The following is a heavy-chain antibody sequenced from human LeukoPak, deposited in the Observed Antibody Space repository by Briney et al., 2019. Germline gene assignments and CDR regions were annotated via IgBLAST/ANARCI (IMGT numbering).Heavy chain of an antibody. CDR2: IYYSGST. J-gene: IGHJ2*01. CDR1: TFGDYA. CDR3: ASLGYCSSTSCYGGWYFDL. V-gene: IGHV4-30-4*08. Sequence: TFGDYAMSWIRQPPGKGLEWIGYIYYSGSTYYNPSLKSRVTISVDTSKNQFPLKLSSVTAADTAVYYCASLGYCSSTSCYGGWYFDLWGRGTLVTVSS. D-gene: IGHD2-2*01.